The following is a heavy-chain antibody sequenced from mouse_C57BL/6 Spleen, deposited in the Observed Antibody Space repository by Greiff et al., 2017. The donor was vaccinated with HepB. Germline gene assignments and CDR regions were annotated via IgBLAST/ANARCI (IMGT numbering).Heavy chain of an antibody. Sequence: QVQLKQSGAELVKPGASVKISCKASGYAFSSYWMNWVKQRPGKGLEWIGQIYPGDGDTNYNGKFKGKATLTADKSSSTAYMQLSSLTSEDSAVYFCARSGGSSYRWYFDVWGTGTTVTVSS. CDR1: GYAFSSYW. D-gene: IGHD1-1*01. J-gene: IGHJ1*03. CDR3: ARSGGSSYRWYFDV. CDR2: IYPGDGDT. V-gene: IGHV1-80*01.